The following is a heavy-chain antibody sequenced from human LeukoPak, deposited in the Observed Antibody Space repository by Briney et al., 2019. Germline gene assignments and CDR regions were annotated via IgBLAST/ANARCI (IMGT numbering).Heavy chain of an antibody. CDR2: INTNTGNP. V-gene: IGHV7-4-1*02. CDR3: ARGRVAGLVIDPSYFDY. J-gene: IGHJ4*02. D-gene: IGHD3-9*01. CDR1: GYTFXSYA. Sequence: GYTFXSYAMXXVRQXPGQXLXXMGWINTNTGNPTYAQGFTGRFVFSLDTSVSTAYLQISSLKAEDTAVYYCARGRVAGLVIDPSYFDYWGQGTLVTVSS.